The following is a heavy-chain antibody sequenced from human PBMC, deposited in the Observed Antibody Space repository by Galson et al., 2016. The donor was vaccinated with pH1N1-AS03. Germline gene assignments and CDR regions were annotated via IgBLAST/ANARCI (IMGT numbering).Heavy chain of an antibody. V-gene: IGHV3-23*01. J-gene: IGHJ1*01. Sequence: SLRLSCAASGFTFNNFAMAWVRQCPGKGLEWVSGISGSGVTTYYADSVKGRFTLSRDNFKSTLHLQMSSLTVADTAIYFCVKGDNWDSLSMTFHYWGQGTLVTVSS. D-gene: IGHD2/OR15-2a*01. CDR3: VKGDNWDSLSMTFHY. CDR1: GFTFNNFA. CDR2: ISGSGVTT.